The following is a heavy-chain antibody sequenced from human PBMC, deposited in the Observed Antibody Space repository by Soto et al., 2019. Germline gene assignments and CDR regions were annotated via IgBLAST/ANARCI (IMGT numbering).Heavy chain of an antibody. Sequence: TLSLTCAVSSGPISSGGYSWSWIRQPPGNGQEWIRHMYHSGSTYYXXSLKSRVXXSIQQSKKQFSLNLSSVTAADTAVYYCPRVPDYSGQGILVTV. V-gene: IGHV4-30-2*01. CDR3: PRVPDY. J-gene: IGHJ4*02. CDR1: SGPISSGGYS. D-gene: IGHD2-2*01. CDR2: MYHSGST.